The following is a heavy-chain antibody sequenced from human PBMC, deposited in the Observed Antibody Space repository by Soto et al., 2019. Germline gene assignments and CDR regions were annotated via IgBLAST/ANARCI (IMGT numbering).Heavy chain of an antibody. Sequence: SETLSLTCTVSGGSISNYYWNWIRQPPGKGLEWIGYIYYSGSTSYSPSLKSRVTISVDTSMSQFSLKLSSVTAEDTALYYCARGTTVTSKFYYYHGMDVWGQGTTVTVSS. CDR1: GGSISNYY. J-gene: IGHJ6*02. CDR3: ARGTTVTSKFYYYHGMDV. V-gene: IGHV4-59*01. D-gene: IGHD4-17*01. CDR2: IYYSGST.